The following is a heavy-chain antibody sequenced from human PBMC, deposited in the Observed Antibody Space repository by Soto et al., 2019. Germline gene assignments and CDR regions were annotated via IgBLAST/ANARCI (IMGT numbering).Heavy chain of an antibody. V-gene: IGHV4-59*08. CDR2: IHYSGST. J-gene: IGHJ4*02. Sequence: SETLSLTCTVSGGSISSYYWSWIRQPPGKGLEWIGYIHYSGSTNYNPSLKSRVTISVDTSKNQFSLKLSSVTAADTAVYYCARYYYDFWSGHQGDYYYEHWGQGTLVTVSS. CDR1: GGSISSYY. CDR3: ARYYYDFWSGHQGDYYYEH. D-gene: IGHD3-3*01.